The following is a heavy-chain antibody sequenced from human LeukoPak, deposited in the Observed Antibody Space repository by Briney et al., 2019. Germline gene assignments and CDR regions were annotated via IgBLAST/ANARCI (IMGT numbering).Heavy chain of an antibody. CDR1: GGSISSYY. D-gene: IGHD3-16*01. V-gene: IGHV4-59*01. Sequence: SETLSLTCTVSGGSISSYYWSWIRQPPGKGLEWIGYIYYSGSTNYNPSLKSRVTISVDTSKNQFSLKLSSVTAADTAVYYCARENGGDFDYWGQGTLVTVPS. J-gene: IGHJ4*02. CDR3: ARENGGDFDY. CDR2: IYYSGST.